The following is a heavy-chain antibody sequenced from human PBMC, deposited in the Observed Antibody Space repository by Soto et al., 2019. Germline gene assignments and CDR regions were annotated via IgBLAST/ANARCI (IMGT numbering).Heavy chain of an antibody. V-gene: IGHV3-49*04. Sequence: PGGSLRLSCTGSGFNFANYALTWVRQAPGKGLEWVGFIRGETNGGTADYAASLKGRITISRDDSKSIAYLEINSLQTEDTAVYYCTRYSYESSGYYVYWGQGTLVTVS. CDR1: GFNFANYA. CDR3: TRYSYESSGYYVY. J-gene: IGHJ4*02. CDR2: IRGETNGGTA. D-gene: IGHD3-22*01.